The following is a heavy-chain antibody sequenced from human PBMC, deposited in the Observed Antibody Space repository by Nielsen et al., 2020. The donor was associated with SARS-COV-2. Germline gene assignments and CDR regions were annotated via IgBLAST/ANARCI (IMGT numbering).Heavy chain of an antibody. Sequence: ASVKVSCKASGYTFTGYYMHWVRQAPGQGLEWMGRINPNSGGTNYAQKFQGRVTMTRDTSISTAYMELSRLRSDDTAVYYCARGPTANKDIVVVVAPFDYWGQGTLVTVSS. CDR3: ARGPTANKDIVVVVAPFDY. CDR2: INPNSGGT. CDR1: GYTFTGYY. J-gene: IGHJ4*02. V-gene: IGHV1-2*06. D-gene: IGHD2-15*01.